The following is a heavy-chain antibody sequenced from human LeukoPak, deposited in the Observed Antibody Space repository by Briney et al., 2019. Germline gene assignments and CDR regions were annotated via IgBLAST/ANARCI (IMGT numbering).Heavy chain of an antibody. J-gene: IGHJ5*02. V-gene: IGHV1-69*13. CDR1: GGTFSSYA. Sequence: SVKVSCKASGGTFSSYAISWVRQAPGQGLEWMGGIIPIFGTANYAQKFQGRVTITADESTSTAYMELSSLRSEDTAVYYCARSPARESPFDPWGQGTLVTVSS. CDR3: ARSPARESPFDP. D-gene: IGHD1-26*01. CDR2: IIPIFGTA.